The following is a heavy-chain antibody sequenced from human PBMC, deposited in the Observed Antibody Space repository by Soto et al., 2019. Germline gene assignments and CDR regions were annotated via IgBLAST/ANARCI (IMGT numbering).Heavy chain of an antibody. J-gene: IGHJ4*02. V-gene: IGHV5-51*01. CDR2: IYPGDSDI. Sequence: KVSCKVSGYTRTELSMHWVRQMPGKGLEWMGVIYPGDSDIRFSPSFQGQVTISADMSLSTAYLQWSSLRVSDTAMYYCARQAYHYDTNSFGYWGQGTLVTVSS. D-gene: IGHD3-22*01. CDR3: ARQAYHYDTNSFGY. CDR1: GYTRTELS.